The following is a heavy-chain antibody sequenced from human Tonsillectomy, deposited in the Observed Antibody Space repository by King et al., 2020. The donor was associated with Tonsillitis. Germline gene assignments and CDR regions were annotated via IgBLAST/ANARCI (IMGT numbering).Heavy chain of an antibody. D-gene: IGHD2-21*01. CDR3: AGGASYLRFQCDYFDY. V-gene: IGHV3-30-3*01. Sequence: VQLVESGGGVVQPGRSLRLSCAASGFTFSSYAMHWVRQAPGKGLEWVAVISYDGSNKYYADSVKGRFTISRDNSKNTLYLQMNSLRAEDTAVYYCAGGASYLRFQCDYFDYWGQGTLVTVSS. CDR2: ISYDGSNK. J-gene: IGHJ4*02. CDR1: GFTFSSYA.